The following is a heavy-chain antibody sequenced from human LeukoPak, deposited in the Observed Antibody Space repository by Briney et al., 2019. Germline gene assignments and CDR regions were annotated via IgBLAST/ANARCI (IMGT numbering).Heavy chain of an antibody. D-gene: IGHD6-13*01. CDR3: ARLLYSSSWYLRDY. J-gene: IGHJ4*02. CDR2: INHSGST. V-gene: IGHV4-34*01. CDR1: GGSFSGYY. Sequence: SETLSLTCAVYGGSFSGYYWSWIRQPPGKGLEWIGEINHSGSTNYNPSLKSRATISVDTSKNQFSLKLSSVTAADTAVYYCARLLYSSSWYLRDYWGQGTLVTVSS.